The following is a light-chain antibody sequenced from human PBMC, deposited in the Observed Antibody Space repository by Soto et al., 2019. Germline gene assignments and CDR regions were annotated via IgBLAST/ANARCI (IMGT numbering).Light chain of an antibody. J-gene: IGLJ1*01. CDR3: CSFAGSSTYV. V-gene: IGLV2-23*01. CDR1: SRDVGSYNL. CDR2: EGT. Sequence: QSVLTQPASVSGSPGQSITISCTGTSRDVGSYNLVSWYQQHRGNAPKLIIYEGTKRPSGVSYRFSGSKSGNTASLTISGLQEEDEGDYHCCSFAGSSTYVFGTGTKVTVL.